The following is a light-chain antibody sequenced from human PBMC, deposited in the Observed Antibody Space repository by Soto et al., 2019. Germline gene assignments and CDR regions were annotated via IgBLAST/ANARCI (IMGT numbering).Light chain of an antibody. Sequence: QSALTQARSVSGSPGQSVTISCTGTSSDVGGYNYVSWYQQHPGKAPKFMIYDVSKRPSGVPDRFSGSKSGNTASLTISGLQAEDEADYYCCSYAGSYTHYVFGTGTKVTVL. CDR2: DVS. CDR1: SSDVGGYNY. J-gene: IGLJ1*01. V-gene: IGLV2-11*01. CDR3: CSYAGSYTHYV.